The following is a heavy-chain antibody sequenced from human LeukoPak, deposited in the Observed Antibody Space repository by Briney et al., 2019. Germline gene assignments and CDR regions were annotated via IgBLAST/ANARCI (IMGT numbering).Heavy chain of an antibody. D-gene: IGHD3-10*01. Sequence: SVKVSCKASGGTFSSYAISWVRQAPGQGLEWMGGIIPIFGTANYAQKFQGRVTMTRDTSTSTVYMELNSLGSEDTAIYYCAGTGLWFGELSPFDYWGQGTLVTVSS. V-gene: IGHV1-69*05. CDR2: IIPIFGTA. CDR3: AGTGLWFGELSPFDY. CDR1: GGTFSSYA. J-gene: IGHJ4*02.